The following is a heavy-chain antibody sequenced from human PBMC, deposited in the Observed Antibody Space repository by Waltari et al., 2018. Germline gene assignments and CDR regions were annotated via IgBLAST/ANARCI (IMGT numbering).Heavy chain of an antibody. CDR2: ISSSGSTI. V-gene: IGHV3-48*03. CDR1: GFTFSSYE. D-gene: IGHD3-16*01. Sequence: EVQLVESGGGLVQPGGSLRLSCAASGFTFSSYEMNWVRQAPGKGREWVSYISSSGSTIYYADSVKGRFTISRDNAKNSLYLQMNSLRAEDTAVYYCARDHVGGFDYWGQGTLVTVSS. CDR3: ARDHVGGFDY. J-gene: IGHJ4*02.